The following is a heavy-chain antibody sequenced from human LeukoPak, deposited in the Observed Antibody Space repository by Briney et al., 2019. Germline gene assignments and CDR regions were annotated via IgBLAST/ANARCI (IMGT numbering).Heavy chain of an antibody. CDR3: AKDLRWDHPGLDP. D-gene: IGHD4-23*01. CDR1: GYSFTSYY. V-gene: IGHV1-46*01. Sequence: ASVKVSCKASGYSFTSYYIHWVRQAPGQGLESMGIINPGGGSTSYAQKFQDRVTMTRDTSTSTVYMELDSLRSEDTAVYYCAKDLRWDHPGLDPWGQGTLVIVSS. CDR2: INPGGGST. J-gene: IGHJ5*02.